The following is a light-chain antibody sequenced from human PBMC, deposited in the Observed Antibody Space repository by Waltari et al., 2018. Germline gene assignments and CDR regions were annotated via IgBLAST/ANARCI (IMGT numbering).Light chain of an antibody. Sequence: DIVMTQSPESLAVSLGERATIHCKSSPSVLNTSTNKNYLAWYQHRPGQPPKLLFYWSSTRESGVPDRFSSSGSGTDFTLTISSLQAEDVAVYYCQQYYNAPVTFGGGTKMEI. J-gene: IGKJ4*01. CDR3: QQYYNAPVT. CDR2: WSS. V-gene: IGKV4-1*01. CDR1: PSVLNTSTNKNY.